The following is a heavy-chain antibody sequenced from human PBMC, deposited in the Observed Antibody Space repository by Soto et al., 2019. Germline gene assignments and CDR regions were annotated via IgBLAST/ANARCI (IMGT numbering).Heavy chain of an antibody. D-gene: IGHD2-2*01. Sequence: QVQLQESGPGLVKPSQTLSVTCTVSGGSISSGGYYWSWIRQHPGKGLEWIGYIYYSGSTYYNPSLMSRVTISVDTSKNQFSLKLSSVTAADTPVFYCAIRYGSNFDYWGQCLLVTVS. V-gene: IGHV4-31*03. CDR1: GGSISSGGYY. CDR2: IYYSGST. CDR3: AIRYGSNFDY. J-gene: IGHJ4*02.